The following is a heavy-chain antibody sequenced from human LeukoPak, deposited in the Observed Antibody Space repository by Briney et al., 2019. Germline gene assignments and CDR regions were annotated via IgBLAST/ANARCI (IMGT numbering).Heavy chain of an antibody. CDR1: GFTFSSYW. Sequence: PGGSLRLSCAASGFTFSSYWMSWVRQAPGKGLEWVANIKQDGSEKYYVDSVKGRFTISRDNAKNPLYLQMNSLRAEDTAVYYCARNENSGWGYFDYWGQGTLVTVSS. CDR3: ARNENSGWGYFDY. V-gene: IGHV3-7*03. D-gene: IGHD5-12*01. CDR2: IKQDGSEK. J-gene: IGHJ4*02.